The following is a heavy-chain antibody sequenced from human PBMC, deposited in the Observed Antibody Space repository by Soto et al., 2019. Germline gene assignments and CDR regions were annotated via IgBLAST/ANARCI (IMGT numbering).Heavy chain of an antibody. CDR3: AKGPDYGDWYYMDV. D-gene: IGHD4-17*01. CDR1: GFTFSSYG. Sequence: GGSLRLSCAASGFTFSSYGMHWFRQAPGKGLEWVAVISYDGSNKYYADSVKGRFTISRDNSKNTLYLQMNSLRAEDTAVYYCAKGPDYGDWYYMDVWGKGTTVTVSS. CDR2: ISYDGSNK. V-gene: IGHV3-30*18. J-gene: IGHJ6*03.